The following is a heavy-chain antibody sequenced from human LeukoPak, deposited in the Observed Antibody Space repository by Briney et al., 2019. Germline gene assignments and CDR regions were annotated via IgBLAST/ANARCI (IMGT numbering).Heavy chain of an antibody. Sequence: GGSLRLSCVASGFTFSSYAMSWVRQAPGKGLEWVSGISGSGGSTYYADSVKGRFTISRDNSKNTLYLQMNSLRAEDTATYYCAVEDCSSISCYFFWGQGTLLTASS. CDR2: ISGSGGST. CDR3: AVEDCSSISCYFF. D-gene: IGHD2-2*01. CDR1: GFTFSSYA. J-gene: IGHJ4*02. V-gene: IGHV3-23*01.